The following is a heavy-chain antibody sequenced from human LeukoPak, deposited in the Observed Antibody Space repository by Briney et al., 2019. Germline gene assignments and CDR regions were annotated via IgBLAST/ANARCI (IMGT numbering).Heavy chain of an antibody. J-gene: IGHJ4*02. CDR2: ISWNSGSI. V-gene: IGHV3-9*03. Sequence: GGSLRLSCAASGFTFDDYAMHWVRQAPGKGLEWVSGISWNSGSIGYADSVKGRFTISRDNAKNSLYLQMNSLRAEYMSLYYFAKDATVGWYGAYFDYWGQGTLVTVAS. D-gene: IGHD6-19*01. CDR1: GFTFDDYA. CDR3: AKDATVGWYGAYFDY.